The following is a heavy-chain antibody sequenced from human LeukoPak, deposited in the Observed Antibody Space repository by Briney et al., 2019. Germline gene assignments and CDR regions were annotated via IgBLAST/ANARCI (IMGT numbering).Heavy chain of an antibody. CDR3: AKRGVVIRVILVGFHKEAYYFDS. CDR2: ISDSGGRT. CDR1: GITLSNYG. V-gene: IGHV3-23*01. Sequence: GGSLRLSCVVSGITLSNYGMSWVRQAPGKGLEWVAGISDSGGRTNYADSVKGRSTISRDNPKNTLYLQMNSLRAEDTAVYFWAKRGVVIRVILVGFHKEAYYFDSWGQGALVTVSS. D-gene: IGHD3-22*01. J-gene: IGHJ4*02.